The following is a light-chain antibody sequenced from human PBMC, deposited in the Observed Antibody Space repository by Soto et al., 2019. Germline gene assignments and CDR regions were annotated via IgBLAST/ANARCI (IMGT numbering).Light chain of an antibody. V-gene: IGKV3-15*01. Sequence: EIVMTQSPATLSVSPGEGATLSCGASQSVSTNLAWYQQRPGQAPRLLIYGASTRATGIPARFSGSGSGTEFTLIISSLQSEDFAVYYCQQYKKWPPITFGQGTRLEIK. J-gene: IGKJ5*01. CDR1: QSVSTN. CDR3: QQYKKWPPIT. CDR2: GAS.